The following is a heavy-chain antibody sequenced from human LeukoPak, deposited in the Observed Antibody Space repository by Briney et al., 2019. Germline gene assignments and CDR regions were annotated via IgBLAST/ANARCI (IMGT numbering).Heavy chain of an antibody. CDR3: AKAYYYDSSGYYIDY. J-gene: IGHJ4*02. CDR1: GFTFSSYA. D-gene: IGHD3-22*01. V-gene: IGHV3-23*01. CDR2: ISGSGGST. Sequence: GGSLRLSCAASGFTFSSYAMSWVRQAPGKGLEWVSAISGSGGSTYYADSVKGRFTISRDNSKNTLYLQMNSLRAEDTAVYYCAKAYYYDSSGYYIDYWGQGTLVTVSS.